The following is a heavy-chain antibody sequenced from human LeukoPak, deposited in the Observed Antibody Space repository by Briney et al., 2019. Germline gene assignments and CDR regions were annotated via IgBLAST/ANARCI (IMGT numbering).Heavy chain of an antibody. CDR2: IESDGTT. V-gene: IGHV3-66*01. CDR1: GFTIRRNY. D-gene: IGHD1-26*01. J-gene: IGHJ6*02. Sequence: PGGSLRLSCAASGFTIRRNYIHWVRQAPGRGLEWVAHIESDGTTYYAEIVKGRFTVSKDNSRNTVFLQMNSLRAEDTAVYYCAKGESGSYYYYYGMDVWGQGTTVTVSS. CDR3: AKGESGSYYYYYGMDV.